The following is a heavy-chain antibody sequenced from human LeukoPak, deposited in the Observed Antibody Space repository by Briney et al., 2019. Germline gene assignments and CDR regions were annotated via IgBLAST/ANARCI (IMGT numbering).Heavy chain of an antibody. Sequence: GGSLRLSRAASGFTFSSYSMNWVRQAPGKGLEWVSSISSSSSYIYYADSVKGRFTISRDNAKNSLYLQMNSLRAEDTAVYYCARDYGSGSYPYWFDPWGQGTLVTVSS. V-gene: IGHV3-21*01. CDR1: GFTFSSYS. D-gene: IGHD3-10*01. J-gene: IGHJ5*02. CDR3: ARDYGSGSYPYWFDP. CDR2: ISSSSSYI.